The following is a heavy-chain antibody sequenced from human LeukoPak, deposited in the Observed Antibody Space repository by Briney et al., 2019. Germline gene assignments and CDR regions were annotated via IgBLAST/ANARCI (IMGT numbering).Heavy chain of an antibody. J-gene: IGHJ4*02. Sequence: GGSLRLSCAASGFIVNSNYMNWVRQAPGKGLEWVSVLYSDDTTYYADSVKGRFTISRDNSKNTLYLQMNNLRAEDTAVYYGARGGGYYAIDYWGQGTLVTVSS. D-gene: IGHD1-26*01. CDR1: GFIVNSNY. CDR3: ARGGGYYAIDY. V-gene: IGHV3-53*01. CDR2: LYSDDTT.